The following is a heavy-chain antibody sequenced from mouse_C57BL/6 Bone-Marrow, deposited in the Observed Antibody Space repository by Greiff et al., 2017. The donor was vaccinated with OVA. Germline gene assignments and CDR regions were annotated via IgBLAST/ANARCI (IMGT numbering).Heavy chain of an antibody. D-gene: IGHD2-3*01. J-gene: IGHJ4*01. V-gene: IGHV1-64*01. CDR3: ARGEGGYYLYYYAMDY. Sequence: QVQLQQPGAELVKPGASVKLSCKASGYTFTSYWMHWVKQRPGQGLEWIGMIHPNSGSTNYNEKFKSKATLTVDKSSSTAYMQLSSLTSEDSAVYYCARGEGGYYLYYYAMDYWGQGTSVTVSS. CDR1: GYTFTSYW. CDR2: IHPNSGST.